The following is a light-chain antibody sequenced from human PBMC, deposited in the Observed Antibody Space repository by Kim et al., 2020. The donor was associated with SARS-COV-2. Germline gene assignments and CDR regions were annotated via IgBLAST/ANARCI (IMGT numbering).Light chain of an antibody. V-gene: IGLV3-21*04. Sequence: APGTTARITCGGHNIGGKSVHWYQQKPGQAPVLVIFYDSGRPSGIPERFSGSNSGDTAALTISRVEAGDEADYFCQVWDSNSDHVIFGGGTNLTVL. CDR2: YDS. CDR1: NIGGKS. J-gene: IGLJ2*01. CDR3: QVWDSNSDHVI.